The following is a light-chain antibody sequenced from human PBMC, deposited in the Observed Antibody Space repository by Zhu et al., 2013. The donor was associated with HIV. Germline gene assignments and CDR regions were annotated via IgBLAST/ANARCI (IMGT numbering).Light chain of an antibody. J-gene: IGKJ4*01. Sequence: DIQMTQSPSSLSASVGDRVTITCRASQDIRNHLGWYRQKPGKAPRRLIYLASTLQSGVPSRFSGSGFGIEFTLTISSLQPEDFATYYCQQLNSYPLTFGGGTKVEI. CDR1: QDIRNH. CDR3: QQLNSYPLT. CDR2: LAS. V-gene: IGKV1-17*01.